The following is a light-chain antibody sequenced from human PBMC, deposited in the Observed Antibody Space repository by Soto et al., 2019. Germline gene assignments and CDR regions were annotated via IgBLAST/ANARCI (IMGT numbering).Light chain of an antibody. CDR3: CSYAGSSVV. CDR2: EVN. Sequence: QSALTQPASVSGSPGQSITISCTGTSGDVGSYNLVSWYQQHPGKAPKVMIYEVNKRPSGVSNRFSGSKSGNTASLTISGLEAEDEADYYSCSYAGSSVVFGGGTKLTVL. V-gene: IGLV2-23*02. J-gene: IGLJ2*01. CDR1: SGDVGSYNL.